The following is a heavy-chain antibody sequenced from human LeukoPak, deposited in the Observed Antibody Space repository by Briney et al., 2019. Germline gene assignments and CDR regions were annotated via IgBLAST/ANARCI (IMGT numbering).Heavy chain of an antibody. J-gene: IGHJ4*02. D-gene: IGHD3/OR15-3a*01. CDR2: ISGSGGST. V-gene: IGHV3-23*01. CDR3: SKSRNFWTGYYHSGDY. Sequence: PGGSLRLSCAASGFTFSSYAMSWVRQAPGKGLEWVSAISGSGGSTYYADSVKGRFTISRDNSKNTLYLQMNSLRAEDTALYYCSKSRNFWTGYYHSGDYWGQGTLVTVSS. CDR1: GFTFSSYA.